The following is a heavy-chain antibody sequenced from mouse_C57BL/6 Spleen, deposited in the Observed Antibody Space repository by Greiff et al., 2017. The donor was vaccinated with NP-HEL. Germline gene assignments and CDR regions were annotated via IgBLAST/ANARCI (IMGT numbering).Heavy chain of an antibody. CDR1: GYTFTSYW. Sequence: QVQLQQPGAELVKPGASVKLSCKASGYTFTSYWMQWVKQRPGKGLEGIGEIDPSDSYTNSNQKVKGKATLTVDTSSSPAYMQLSSLTSEDSAFYYCARTYYDYDGGFAYWGQGTLVTVSA. CDR3: ARTYYDYDGGFAY. CDR2: IDPSDSYT. V-gene: IGHV1-50*01. J-gene: IGHJ3*01. D-gene: IGHD2-4*01.